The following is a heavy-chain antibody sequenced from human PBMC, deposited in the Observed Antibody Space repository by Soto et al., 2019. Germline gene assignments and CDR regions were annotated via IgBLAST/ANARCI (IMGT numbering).Heavy chain of an antibody. CDR2: INPSGGST. V-gene: IGHV1-46*01. CDR3: ARDLLAAAGGVPTGYYYGMDV. Sequence: ASVKVSCKASGYTFTSCYMHWVRQAPGQGLEWMGIINPSGGSTSYAQKFQGRVTMTRDTSTSTVYMELSSLRSEDTAVYYCARDLLAAAGGVPTGYYYGMDVWGQGTTVTVSS. CDR1: GYTFTSCY. D-gene: IGHD6-13*01. J-gene: IGHJ6*02.